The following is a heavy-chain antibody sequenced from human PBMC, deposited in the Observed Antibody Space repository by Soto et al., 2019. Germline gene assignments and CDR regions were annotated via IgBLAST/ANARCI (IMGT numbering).Heavy chain of an antibody. Sequence: QVQLVQSGAEVKKPGASVKVSCKASGYTFTTYDISWVRQAPGQGLEWMGWISAFNGNTNHAQKLQGRVTMTTDTSTSTAYMELRSLRSDDTAVYYCARAVSHFYHYYYLDVWGKGTTVTVSS. CDR3: ARAVSHFYHYYYLDV. V-gene: IGHV1-18*01. J-gene: IGHJ6*03. CDR2: ISAFNGNT. CDR1: GYTFTTYD. D-gene: IGHD2-8*01.